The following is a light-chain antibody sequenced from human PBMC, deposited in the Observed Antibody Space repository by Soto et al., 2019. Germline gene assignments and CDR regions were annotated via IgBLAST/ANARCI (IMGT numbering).Light chain of an antibody. Sequence: EVVMTQSPATLSVSPGERVTLSCRASQSVRSNLAWYQQKPGQSPRLLIYGASTRATGIPARFSGSGSGTEFTLTISSLQSEDFAVYYCQQYNNWPPPYTFGQGTKLEIK. CDR3: QQYNNWPPPYT. J-gene: IGKJ2*01. V-gene: IGKV3-15*01. CDR2: GAS. CDR1: QSVRSN.